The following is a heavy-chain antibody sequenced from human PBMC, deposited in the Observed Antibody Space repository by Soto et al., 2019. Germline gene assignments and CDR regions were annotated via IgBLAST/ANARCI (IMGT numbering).Heavy chain of an antibody. CDR2: LSKDGANE. CDR1: GFILSNYA. D-gene: IGHD2-15*01. Sequence: GGSLRLSCTASGFILSNYAMNWVRQAPGKGLEWVSTLSKDGANEHYADSVKGRFTISRDNAKNSLYLQMNSLGAEDTAVYYCARGGYSRRSWFDPWGQGTLVTVSS. CDR3: ARGGYSRRSWFDP. J-gene: IGHJ5*02. V-gene: IGHV3-21*04.